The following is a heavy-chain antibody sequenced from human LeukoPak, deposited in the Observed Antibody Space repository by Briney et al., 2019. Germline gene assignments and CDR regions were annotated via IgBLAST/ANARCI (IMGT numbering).Heavy chain of an antibody. CDR3: ATKQWLAPPPDS. CDR1: GFTFSKYW. D-gene: IGHD6-19*01. CDR2: INTDGTVT. V-gene: IGHV3-74*01. J-gene: IGHJ4*02. Sequence: GGSLRLSCAASGFTFSKYWMLWVRQAPGKGLESVSRINTDGTVTTYADSVKGRFTVSRDNADNTLFLQMNSVRDEDTAVYYCATKQWLAPPPDSWGQGTPVTVSS.